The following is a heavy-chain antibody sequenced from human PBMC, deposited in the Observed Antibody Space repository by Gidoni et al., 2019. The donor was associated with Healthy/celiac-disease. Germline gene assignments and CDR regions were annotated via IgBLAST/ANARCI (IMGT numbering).Heavy chain of an antibody. J-gene: IGHJ4*02. CDR2: ISGSGGST. CDR3: AKDRPQSPLYCSSTSCGRAWDY. D-gene: IGHD2-2*01. CDR1: GFTFSSYA. Sequence: EVQLLESGGGLVQPGGSLRLSCAASGFTFSSYAMSWVRQAPGKGLEWVSAISGSGGSTYYADSVKGRFTISRDNSKNTLYLQMNSLRAEDTAVYYCAKDRPQSPLYCSSTSCGRAWDYWGQGTLVTVSS. V-gene: IGHV3-23*01.